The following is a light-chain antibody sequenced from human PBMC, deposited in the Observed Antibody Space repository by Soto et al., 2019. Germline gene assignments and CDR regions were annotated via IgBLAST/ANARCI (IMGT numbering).Light chain of an antibody. J-gene: IGLJ1*01. V-gene: IGLV1-44*01. Sequence: QSVLTQPPSASGTPGQRVTISCSGSFSNIGSNTVNWYQQLPGTAPKLLIYSNNQRPSGVPDRFSGSKSGTSASLAISGLRSEDEADYYCAAWDDSLSGYVFGTGTKLTVL. CDR3: AAWDDSLSGYV. CDR1: FSNIGSNT. CDR2: SNN.